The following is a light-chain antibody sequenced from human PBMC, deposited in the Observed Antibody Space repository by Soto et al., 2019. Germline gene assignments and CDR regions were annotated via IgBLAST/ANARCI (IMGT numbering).Light chain of an antibody. Sequence: DIQMTQSPSPLSASVGDRVTITCRASQGIREDLGWYQQKPGKAPKRLIYAASSLPSGVPSRFSGSGSGTEFTLTISSLQPEDFATYYCLQHNSYPFTFGQGTKLEIK. CDR1: QGIRED. J-gene: IGKJ2*01. CDR3: LQHNSYPFT. CDR2: AAS. V-gene: IGKV1-17*01.